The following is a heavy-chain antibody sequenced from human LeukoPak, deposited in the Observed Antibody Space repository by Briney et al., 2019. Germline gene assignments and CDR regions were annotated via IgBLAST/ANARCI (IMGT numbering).Heavy chain of an antibody. Sequence: SETLSLTCTVSGGSVSSSRYYWGWMRQPPGGGLEWIGSIYYSGGTYYNPSLKSRVTISVDTSKNQFSLKLSSVTAADTAVYYCTTTTRGWYGVGDYWGQGALVAVSS. J-gene: IGHJ4*02. D-gene: IGHD6-19*01. CDR2: IYYSGGT. CDR1: GGSVSSSRYY. V-gene: IGHV4-39*01. CDR3: TTTTRGWYGVGDY.